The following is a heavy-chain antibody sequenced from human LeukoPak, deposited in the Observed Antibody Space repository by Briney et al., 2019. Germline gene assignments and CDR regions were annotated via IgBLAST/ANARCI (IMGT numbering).Heavy chain of an antibody. J-gene: IGHJ3*02. V-gene: IGHV3-30*18. CDR3: AKDLVYLGYCSSTRCYAYAIYI. Sequence: GGSLRLTCAASGFTFSSYDMHWVRQAPGKGLEWVAVISYDGSNKYYADSVKGRFTISRDNSKNTLYLQMNSLRADDTAVYYCAKDLVYLGYCSSTRCYAYAIYIWGLRTMVTVSS. D-gene: IGHD2-2*01. CDR1: GFTFSSYD. CDR2: ISYDGSNK.